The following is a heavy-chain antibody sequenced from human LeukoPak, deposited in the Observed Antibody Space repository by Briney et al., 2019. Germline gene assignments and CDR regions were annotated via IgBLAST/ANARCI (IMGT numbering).Heavy chain of an antibody. Sequence: ASVKVSCKASGYTFTGYYMQWVRQAPGQGLEWMGRINPNSGVTNYAQKFQGRVTMTRDTSISTIYMELSRLRSDDTAVYYCAREGSGSYYNFDYWGQGTLVTVSS. CDR1: GYTFTGYY. D-gene: IGHD3-10*01. V-gene: IGHV1-2*02. CDR3: AREGSGSYYNFDY. J-gene: IGHJ4*02. CDR2: INPNSGVT.